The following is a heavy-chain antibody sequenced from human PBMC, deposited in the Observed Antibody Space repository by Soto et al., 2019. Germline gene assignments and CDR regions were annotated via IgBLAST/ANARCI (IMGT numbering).Heavy chain of an antibody. V-gene: IGHV4-31*03. J-gene: IGHJ6*02. CDR2: IYYSWST. CDR3: ARTSKSGNSYYYYGMDV. Sequence: SETLSLTCTVSGGSISSGGYYWSWIRQHPGKGLEWIGYIYYSWSTYYNPSLKSRVTISVDTSKNQFSLKLSSVTAADTAVYYCARTSKSGNSYYYYGMDVWGQGTTVTVSS. CDR1: GGSISSGGYY. D-gene: IGHD2-21*02.